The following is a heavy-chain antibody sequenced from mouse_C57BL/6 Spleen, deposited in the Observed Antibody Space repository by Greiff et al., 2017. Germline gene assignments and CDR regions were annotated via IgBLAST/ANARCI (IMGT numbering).Heavy chain of an antibody. D-gene: IGHD2-5*01. Sequence: QVQLQQPGAELVKPGASVKLSCKASGYTFTSYWMHWVKQRPGQGLEWIGMIHPNSGSTNYNEKFKSKATLTVDKSSSTAYMQLSSLTSEDSAVYYCASPGYYSNYDFDYWGQGTTLTVSS. V-gene: IGHV1-64*01. CDR1: GYTFTSYW. J-gene: IGHJ2*01. CDR2: IHPNSGST. CDR3: ASPGYYSNYDFDY.